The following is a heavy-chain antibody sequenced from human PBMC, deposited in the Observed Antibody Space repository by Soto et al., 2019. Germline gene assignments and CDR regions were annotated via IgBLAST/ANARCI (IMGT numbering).Heavy chain of an antibody. CDR3: AREYEDLTSNFDY. CDR1: GFTFTRYS. Sequence: GGSLRLSCAASGFTFTRYSMNWVRQAPGKGLEWVSSISSNTNYIYYGDSMKGRFTISRDNAKNSLYLEMNSLRAEDTAVYYCAREYEDLTSNFDYSGQGTLVNVSS. D-gene: IGHD3-3*01. J-gene: IGHJ4*02. CDR2: ISSNTNYI. V-gene: IGHV3-21*06.